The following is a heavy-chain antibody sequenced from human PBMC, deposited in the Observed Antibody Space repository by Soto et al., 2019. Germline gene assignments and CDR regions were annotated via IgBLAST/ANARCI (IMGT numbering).Heavy chain of an antibody. D-gene: IGHD6-13*01. CDR3: AIVGSGYSSSWFPYYFDY. Sequence: GESLKISCAASGFTVSSNYMSWVRQAPGKGLEWVSVIYSGGSTYYADSVKGRFTISRDNSKNTLYLQMNSLRAEDTAVYYCAIVGSGYSSSWFPYYFDYWGQGTLVTVSS. J-gene: IGHJ4*02. CDR1: GFTVSSNY. CDR2: IYSGGST. V-gene: IGHV3-66*01.